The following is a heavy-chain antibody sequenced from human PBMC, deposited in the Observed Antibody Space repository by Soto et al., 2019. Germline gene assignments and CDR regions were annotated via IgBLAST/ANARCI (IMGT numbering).Heavy chain of an antibody. CDR3: ASSGIDYYDSSGYYYGAFDI. D-gene: IGHD3-22*01. V-gene: IGHV1-69*13. CDR1: GGTFSSYP. CDR2: IIPIFGTA. J-gene: IGHJ3*02. Sequence: GASVKVSCKASGGTFSSYPISWVRQAPGQGLEWMGGIIPIFGTANYAQKFQGRVTITADESTSTPYMELSSLRSEDTAVYYCASSGIDYYDSSGYYYGAFDIWGQGTMVTISS.